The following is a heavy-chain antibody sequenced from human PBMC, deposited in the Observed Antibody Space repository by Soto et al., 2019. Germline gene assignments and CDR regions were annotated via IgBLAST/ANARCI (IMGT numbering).Heavy chain of an antibody. CDR3: AKEGGRGVGYFDY. J-gene: IGHJ4*02. V-gene: IGHV3-23*01. CDR1: GFTFSSYG. CDR2: ISGSGGNT. D-gene: IGHD3-16*01. Sequence: EVQLLESGGGLVQPGGSLRLPCAVSGFTFSSYGMNWVRQAPGKGLEWVSGISGSGGNTYYADSVKGRFTISRDNSKNTLYLQMNSLRAEDTAVYYWAKEGGRGVGYFDYWGQGTLVTVSS.